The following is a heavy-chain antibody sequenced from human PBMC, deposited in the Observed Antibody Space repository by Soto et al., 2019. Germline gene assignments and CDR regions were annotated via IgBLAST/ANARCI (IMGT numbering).Heavy chain of an antibody. D-gene: IGHD1-1*01. CDR3: ARDGTYNWV. CDR1: GFTVSNNY. CDR2: IFSNGYT. Sequence: ELQLVASGGGLVQPGGSLRLSCAASGFTVSNNYVRWVRQAPGKGLEWVSLIFSNGYTRYADSVKGRFTISRDSSSNTLYLQMYSLRVVDTAVYYCARDGTYNWVGGQGIHVTVSS. V-gene: IGHV3-66*01. J-gene: IGHJ4*02.